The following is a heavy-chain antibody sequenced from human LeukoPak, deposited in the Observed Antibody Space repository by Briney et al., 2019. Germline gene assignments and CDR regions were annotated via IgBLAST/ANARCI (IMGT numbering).Heavy chain of an antibody. CDR3: ARDSAHNGDPDSYYFDY. D-gene: IGHD4-17*01. J-gene: IGHJ4*02. CDR2: IIPIFGTA. Sequence: SVKVSCKASGGTFSSYAISWVRQAPGQGLEWMGGIIPIFGTANYAQKFQGRVTITADESTSTAYMELSSLRSEDTAVYYCARDSAHNGDPDSYYFDYWGQGTLVTVSS. V-gene: IGHV1-69*13. CDR1: GGTFSSYA.